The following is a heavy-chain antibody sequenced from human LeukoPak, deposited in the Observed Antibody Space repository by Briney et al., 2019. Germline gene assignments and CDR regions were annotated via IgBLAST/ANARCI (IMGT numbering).Heavy chain of an antibody. D-gene: IGHD2-2*01. CDR1: GGSISSGGYY. J-gene: IGHJ4*02. CDR3: ARESRVVVPAAIDY. CDR2: IYYSGST. Sequence: SQTLSFTCTVSGGSISSGGYYWSWIRQHPGKGLEWIGYIYYSGSTYYNPSLKSRVTISVDTSKNQFSLKLSSVTAADTAVYYCARESRVVVPAAIDYWGQGTLVTVSS. V-gene: IGHV4-31*03.